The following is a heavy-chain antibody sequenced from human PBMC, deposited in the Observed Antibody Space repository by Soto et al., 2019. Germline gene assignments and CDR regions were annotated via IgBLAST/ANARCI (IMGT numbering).Heavy chain of an antibody. D-gene: IGHD3-16*01. CDR2: FDFNSGRT. CDR1: AFTSRNYA. CDR3: TKDLVPGGADV. V-gene: IGHV3-9*02. J-gene: IGHJ6*02. Sequence: QSGGSLRLSCVVSAFTSRNYAIHWIRQAPGKGLEWVSGFDFNSGRTGYADSVKGRFTISRDNAKNSLSLEMKSLRVEDTALYYCTKDLVPGGADVWGQGTTVTVSS.